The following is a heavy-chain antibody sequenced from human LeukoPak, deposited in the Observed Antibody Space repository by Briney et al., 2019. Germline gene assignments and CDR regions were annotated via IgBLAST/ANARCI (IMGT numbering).Heavy chain of an antibody. J-gene: IGHJ4*02. CDR1: GFTFSSFA. CDR2: IGGSGGNT. D-gene: IGHD2-21*02. V-gene: IGHV3-23*01. CDR3: AKDLHCGGNCYSDY. Sequence: GGSLRLSCAASGFTFSSFAMNWVRQAPGKGLEWVSVIGGSGGNTYYADSVKGRFTISRDNSKNTLYLQMNSLRAEDTAVYYCAKDLHCGGNCYSDYWGQGTLVTVSS.